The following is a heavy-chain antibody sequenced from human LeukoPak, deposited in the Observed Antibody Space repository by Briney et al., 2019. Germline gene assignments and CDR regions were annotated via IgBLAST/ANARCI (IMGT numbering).Heavy chain of an antibody. D-gene: IGHD2-2*03. CDR2: ISHSGST. V-gene: IGHV4-38-2*01. J-gene: IGHJ4*02. Sequence: SETLSLTCAVSGYSISSGYHWGWIRQPPGKGLEWIGSISHSGSTYYNPSLKSRVTISVDTSKNQFSLKLSSVTAADTAVYYCARAGYCSSTSCPIGKIDYWGQGTLVTVSS. CDR1: GYSISSGYH. CDR3: ARAGYCSSTSCPIGKIDY.